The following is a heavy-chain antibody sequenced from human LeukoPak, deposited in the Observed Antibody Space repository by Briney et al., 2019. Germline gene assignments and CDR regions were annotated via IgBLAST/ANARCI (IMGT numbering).Heavy chain of an antibody. CDR2: IKQDGSEK. J-gene: IGHJ4*02. D-gene: IGHD2-2*02. V-gene: IGHV3-7*03. CDR1: GFTFSNYW. Sequence: GGSLRLSCAASGFTFSNYWMSWVRQAPGKGLEWVANIKQDGSEKYYVDSVKGRFTISRDNAKNSLYLQMNSLRAEDTAVYYCATYGSQLLYNYWGQGALVTVSS. CDR3: ATYGSQLLYNY.